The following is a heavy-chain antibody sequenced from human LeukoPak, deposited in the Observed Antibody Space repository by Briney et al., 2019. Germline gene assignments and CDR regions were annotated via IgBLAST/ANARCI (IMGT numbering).Heavy chain of an antibody. Sequence: GESLKISCKGSGYSFTTYWIGWVRQIPGKGLEWMGIIYPGDSNTRYSPSFQGQVTMSADKSISTAYLQWRTLKASDTAMYYCARRGYYSYDAFDIWGQGTMVTVSS. V-gene: IGHV5-51*01. CDR1: GYSFTTYW. J-gene: IGHJ3*02. CDR2: IYPGDSNT. D-gene: IGHD3-22*01. CDR3: ARRGYYSYDAFDI.